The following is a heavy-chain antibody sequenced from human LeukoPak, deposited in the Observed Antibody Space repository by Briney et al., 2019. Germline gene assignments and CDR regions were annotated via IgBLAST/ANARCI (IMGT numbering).Heavy chain of an antibody. CDR3: ARDPHGDFYYYYMDV. CDR1: GYTFTSYG. D-gene: IGHD4-17*01. J-gene: IGHJ6*03. Sequence: ASVKVSCKASGYTFTSYGISWVRQAPGQGLEWMGWISAYNGNTNYAQKLQGRVTMTTDTSTSTAYMELRSLRSDDTAVYYCARDPHGDFYYYYMDVWGKGTTVTISS. CDR2: ISAYNGNT. V-gene: IGHV1-18*01.